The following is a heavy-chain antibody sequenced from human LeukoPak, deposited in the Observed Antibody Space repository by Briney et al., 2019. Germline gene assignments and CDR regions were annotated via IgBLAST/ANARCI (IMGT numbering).Heavy chain of an antibody. CDR3: ARTPEGYCRSSSCYGFYYSYYMDV. Sequence: SETLSLTCTVSGGSIGYYYWSWIRQPPGKGGGWIGYIYYSGSTNYNPSLKRRGTISGAAPKNQFSLTPNSVTAAHTAVYYCARTPEGYCRSSSCYGFYYSYYMDVWGKGTTVTISS. D-gene: IGHD2-2*01. CDR2: IYYSGST. CDR1: GGSIGYYY. J-gene: IGHJ6*03. V-gene: IGHV4-59*01.